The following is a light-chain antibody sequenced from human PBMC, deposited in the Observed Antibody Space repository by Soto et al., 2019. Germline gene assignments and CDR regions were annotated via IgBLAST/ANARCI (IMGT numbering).Light chain of an antibody. CDR1: SSDVGSNYY. J-gene: IGLJ1*01. CDR3: SSYTSSSTPYV. Sequence: QSALTQPASVSGSPGQSVTISCTGTSSDVGSNYYVSWYQQPPVKAPKLMIYDVTNRPSGVSDRFSGSKSGNTASLTISGRQDEDEADYYYSSYTSSSTPYVFGTGTKLTVL. V-gene: IGLV2-14*01. CDR2: DVT.